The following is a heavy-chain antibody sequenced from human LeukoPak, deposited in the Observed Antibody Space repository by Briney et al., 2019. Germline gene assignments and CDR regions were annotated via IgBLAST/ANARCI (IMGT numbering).Heavy chain of an antibody. CDR3: ATGDVSGYYPFDY. V-gene: IGHV4-34*01. CDR2: INHSGST. CDR1: GGSFSGYY. D-gene: IGHD3-3*01. Sequence: SETLSLTCAVYGGSFSGYYWSWLRQPPGKGVEWIGEINHSGSTNYNPSLKSRVTISVDTSKNQFSLKLSSVTAADTAVYYCATGDVSGYYPFDYWGQGTLVTVSA. J-gene: IGHJ4*02.